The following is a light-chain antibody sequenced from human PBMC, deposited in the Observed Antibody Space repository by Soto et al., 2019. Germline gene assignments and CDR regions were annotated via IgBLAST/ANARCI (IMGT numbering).Light chain of an antibody. J-gene: IGKJ5*01. V-gene: IGKV1-39*01. CDR1: QGIRNE. CDR3: QQSYMGPIT. Sequence: IRRTRSPGSRPTSLVGKVTINYRASQGIRNELGWYQQKAGKAPKLLIYAASSLQSGVPSRFSGSGGGTDFTLSISSVQPEDFATYFCQQSYMGPITFGQGTRLEI. CDR2: AAS.